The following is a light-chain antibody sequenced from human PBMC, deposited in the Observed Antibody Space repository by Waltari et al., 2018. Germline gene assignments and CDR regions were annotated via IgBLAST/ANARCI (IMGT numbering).Light chain of an antibody. Sequence: AMSASVGDRVTITCRASQGINHFLAWFQQKPGEVPRRLIYAASNLQSGVPSRFSGSRSGTEYTLTINSLQPEDFATYYCLQHNSHPYTFGQGTKLEIK. J-gene: IGKJ2*01. CDR2: AAS. V-gene: IGKV1-17*03. CDR3: LQHNSHPYT. CDR1: QGINHF.